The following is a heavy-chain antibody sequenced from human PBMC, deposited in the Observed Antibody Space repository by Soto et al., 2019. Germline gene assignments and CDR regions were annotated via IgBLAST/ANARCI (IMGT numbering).Heavy chain of an antibody. J-gene: IGHJ4*02. Sequence: PGGSLRLSCVVSGFTFSSYAMSWVRQAPGKGLEWVSTISGSLGSTYYADSVQGRFTISRDNSKNTLYLQMDSLRAEDTAVYYCASRSATVLSLTYWGPGTQVTVSS. V-gene: IGHV3-23*01. CDR3: ASRSATVLSLTY. CDR1: GFTFSSYA. CDR2: ISGSLGST. D-gene: IGHD4-17*01.